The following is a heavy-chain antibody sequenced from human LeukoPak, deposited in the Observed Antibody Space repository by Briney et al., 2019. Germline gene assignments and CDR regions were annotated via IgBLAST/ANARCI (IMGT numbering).Heavy chain of an antibody. D-gene: IGHD6-19*01. V-gene: IGHV4-59*01. CDR1: GGSISSYY. Sequence: PSETLSLTCPVSGGSISSYYWSWIRQPPGKGLEWIGYIYYSGSTNYNPSLKSRVTISVDTSKNQFSLKLSSVTAADTAVYYCAREKSYSSYHWFDPWGQGTLVTVSS. J-gene: IGHJ5*02. CDR2: IYYSGST. CDR3: AREKSYSSYHWFDP.